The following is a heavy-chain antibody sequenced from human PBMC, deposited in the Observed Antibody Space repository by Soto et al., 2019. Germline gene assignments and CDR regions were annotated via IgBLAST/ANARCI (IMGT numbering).Heavy chain of an antibody. J-gene: IGHJ6*02. D-gene: IGHD6-6*01. CDR2: ISAYNGNT. V-gene: IGHV1-18*04. CDR1: GYTFTSYG. Sequence: QVQLVQSGAEVKKPGASVKVACKASGYTFTSYGISWVRQAPGQGLEWMGWISAYNGNTNYAQKLQGRVTMTTDNSTSTADMELMSLRSDDTAGDYGARDGRAARDYYGMGVWGPGNTVTVSS. CDR3: ARDGRAARDYYGMGV.